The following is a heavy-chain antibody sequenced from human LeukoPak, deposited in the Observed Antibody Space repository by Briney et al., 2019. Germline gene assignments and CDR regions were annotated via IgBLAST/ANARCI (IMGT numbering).Heavy chain of an antibody. D-gene: IGHD2-8*01. CDR1: GGSISSGGYY. J-gene: IGHJ3*01. V-gene: IGHV4-31*03. CDR3: AREYLAVSGAFDV. Sequence: PSETLSLTCTVSGGSISSGGYYWSWIRQHPGKGLEWIGYIYYSGSTYYNPSLKSRVTISVDTSKNQFPLKLSSVTAADTAVYYCAREYLAVSGAFDVWGQGTMVTVSS. CDR2: IYYSGST.